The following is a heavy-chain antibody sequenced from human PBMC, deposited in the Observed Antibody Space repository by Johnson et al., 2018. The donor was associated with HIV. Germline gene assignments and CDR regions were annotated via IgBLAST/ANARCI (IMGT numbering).Heavy chain of an antibody. CDR1: RFTFNNYG. V-gene: IGHV3-33*01. CDR2: IWYDGSNK. Sequence: QVQLVESGGGVVQPGRSLRLTCAASRFTFNNYGMHWVRQAPGKGLEWVAVIWYDGSNKYYADSVKGRFTIYRDNSKNTLYLQMKSLRAEDTAVYYCARVAFGSSYLDVFDIWSQGTMVTVSS. CDR3: ARVAFGSSYLDVFDI. D-gene: IGHD3-16*01. J-gene: IGHJ3*02.